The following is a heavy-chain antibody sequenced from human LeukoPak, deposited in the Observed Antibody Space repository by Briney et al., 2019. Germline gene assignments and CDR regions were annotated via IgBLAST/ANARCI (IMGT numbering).Heavy chain of an antibody. CDR1: GFTSSSYA. Sequence: GGSLRLSCAASGFTSSSYAMSWVRQAPGKGLAWVSAISSTGGGTYYADSVRGRFTISRDNSKNTLYLQMSSLRAEDTAVYYCAASLPNIVVVPAAKGPFGSWGQGTLVTVSS. J-gene: IGHJ5*02. V-gene: IGHV3-23*01. D-gene: IGHD2-2*01. CDR2: ISSTGGGT. CDR3: AASLPNIVVVPAAKGPFGS.